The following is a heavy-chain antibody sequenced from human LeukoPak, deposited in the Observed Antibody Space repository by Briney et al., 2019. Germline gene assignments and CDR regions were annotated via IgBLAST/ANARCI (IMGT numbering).Heavy chain of an antibody. Sequence: SETLSLTCTVSGGSISSSSYYWGWIRQPPGKGLEWIGSIYYSGSTYYNPSLKSRVTISVDTSKNQFSLKLSSVTAADTAVYYCARLSRYCSSTSCFYYYYYTDVWGKGTTVTVSS. J-gene: IGHJ6*03. D-gene: IGHD2-2*01. CDR1: GGSISSSSYY. V-gene: IGHV4-39*01. CDR2: IYYSGST. CDR3: ARLSRYCSSTSCFYYYYYTDV.